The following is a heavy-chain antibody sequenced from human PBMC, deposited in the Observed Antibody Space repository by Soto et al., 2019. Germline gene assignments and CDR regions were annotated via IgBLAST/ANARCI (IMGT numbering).Heavy chain of an antibody. CDR3: AKVRGYSYGYSRGPYYYGMDV. Sequence: PGGSLRLSCAASGSTFSSYAMSWVRQAPGKGLEWVSAISGSGGSTYYADSVKGRFTISRDNSKNTLYLQMNSLRAEDTAVYYCAKVRGYSYGYSRGPYYYGMDVWGQGTTVTVSS. V-gene: IGHV3-23*01. D-gene: IGHD5-18*01. CDR1: GSTFSSYA. J-gene: IGHJ6*02. CDR2: ISGSGGST.